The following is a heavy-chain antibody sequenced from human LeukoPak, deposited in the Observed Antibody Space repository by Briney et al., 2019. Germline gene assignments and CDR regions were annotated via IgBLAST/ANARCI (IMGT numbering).Heavy chain of an antibody. Sequence: PGGSLRLSCAVSGVTLSNYGMSWVRQAPGKGLEGVAGISGSGGRTNYADSVKGRFTISRDNPKNTLYLQMNSLRDEDTAVYFCAKRGVVIRVVLVGFHKEAYYFDSWGQGALVTVSS. CDR1: GVTLSNYG. CDR2: ISGSGGRT. V-gene: IGHV3-23*01. J-gene: IGHJ4*02. D-gene: IGHD3-10*01. CDR3: AKRGVVIRVVLVGFHKEAYYFDS.